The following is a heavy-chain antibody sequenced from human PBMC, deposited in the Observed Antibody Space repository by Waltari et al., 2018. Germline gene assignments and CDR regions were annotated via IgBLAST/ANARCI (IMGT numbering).Heavy chain of an antibody. V-gene: IGHV4-38-2*02. CDR3: AREAGSGIDWYHDY. CDR2: ISDSGTT. J-gene: IGHJ4*02. Sequence: QRQESGPGPVTPSDTLSLMCSVSDFSIRSGFYWGWLRQSPGKGLEWIGSISDSGTTSYNPSLQSRVTISIDTSKNQFSLKLGSVTAADTAVFYCAREAGSGIDWYHDYWGQGILVTVSS. D-gene: IGHD3-9*01. CDR1: DFSIRSGFY.